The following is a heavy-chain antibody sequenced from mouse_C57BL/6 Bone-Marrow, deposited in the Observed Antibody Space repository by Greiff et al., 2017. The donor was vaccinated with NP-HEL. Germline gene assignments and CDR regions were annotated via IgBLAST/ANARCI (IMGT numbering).Heavy chain of an antibody. J-gene: IGHJ4*01. D-gene: IGHD2-10*01. CDR2: ISSGGSYT. V-gene: IGHV5-6*01. Sequence: EVQGVESGGDLVKPGGSLKLSCAASGFTFSSYGMSWVRQTPDKRLEWVATISSGGSYTYYPDSVKGRFTISRDKAKNTLYLQMSSLKSEDTAMYYCARPYYDYNAMDYWGQGTSVTVSS. CDR3: ARPYYDYNAMDY. CDR1: GFTFSSYG.